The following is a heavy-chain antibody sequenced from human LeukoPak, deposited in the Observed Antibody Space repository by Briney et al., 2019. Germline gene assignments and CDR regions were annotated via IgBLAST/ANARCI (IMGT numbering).Heavy chain of an antibody. D-gene: IGHD6-13*01. CDR3: ARVRIAAADTSYYYYYGMDV. CDR2: IYYSGST. CDR1: GGSISSYY. V-gene: IGHV4-59*01. Sequence: PSETLSLTCTASGGSISSYYWSWIRQPPGKGLEWIGYIYYSGSTNYNPSLKSRVTISVDTSKNQFSLKLSSVTAADTAVYYCARVRIAAADTSYYYYYGMDVWGQGTTVTVSS. J-gene: IGHJ6*02.